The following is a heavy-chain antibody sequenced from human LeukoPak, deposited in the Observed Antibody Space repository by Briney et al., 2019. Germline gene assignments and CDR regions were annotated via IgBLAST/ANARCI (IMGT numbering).Heavy chain of an antibody. D-gene: IGHD5-12*01. Sequence: SETLSLTCTVSGGSISGYFWTWIRQPAGKGLEWIGRIYSSGSNNYNPSLKSRVTMSLDTSKNHFSLNLASVTAADTAVYYCAREPTSGREPTSGRPLDYWGQGTLVTVSS. CDR1: GGSISGYF. CDR2: IYSSGSN. CDR3: AREPTSGREPTSGRPLDY. J-gene: IGHJ4*02. V-gene: IGHV4-4*07.